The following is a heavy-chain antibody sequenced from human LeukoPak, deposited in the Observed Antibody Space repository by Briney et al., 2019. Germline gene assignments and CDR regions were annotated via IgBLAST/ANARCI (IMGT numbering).Heavy chain of an antibody. J-gene: IGHJ6*03. CDR2: MNPNSGNT. V-gene: IGHV1-8*01. CDR3: ARGKWYSSSSDYYYYYMDV. D-gene: IGHD6-6*01. Sequence: ASVKVSCKASGYTFTSYDINWVRQATGQGLEWMGWMNPNSGNTGYAQKFQGGVTMTRNTSISTAYMELSSLRSEDTAVYYCARGKWYSSSSDYYYYYMDVWGKGTTVTVSS. CDR1: GYTFTSYD.